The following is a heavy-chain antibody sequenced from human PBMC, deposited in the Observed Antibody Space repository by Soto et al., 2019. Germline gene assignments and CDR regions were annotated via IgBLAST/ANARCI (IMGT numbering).Heavy chain of an antibody. D-gene: IGHD4-17*01. CDR1: GGTFSSYT. Sequence: QVQLVQSGAEVKKPGSSVKVSCKASGGTFSSYTISWVRQAPGQGLEWMGRIIPILGIANYAQKFQGRVTITEDKSTSTAYMELSSLRSEDTAVYYCARDGEYGDYASWGQGTLVTVSS. V-gene: IGHV1-69*08. CDR3: ARDGEYGDYAS. CDR2: IIPILGIA. J-gene: IGHJ4*02.